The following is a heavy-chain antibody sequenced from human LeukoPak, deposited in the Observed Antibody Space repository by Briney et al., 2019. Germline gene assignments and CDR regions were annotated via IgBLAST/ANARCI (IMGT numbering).Heavy chain of an antibody. CDR1: GYTFTGYY. CDR3: ARERTTGWYRDPFDI. Sequence: ASVKVSCKASGYTFTGYYMHWVRQAPGQGLEWMGWINPNSGGTNYAQKFQGWVTMTRDTSISTAYMELSRLRSDDTAVYYCARERTTGWYRDPFDIWGQGTMVTVSS. CDR2: INPNSGGT. J-gene: IGHJ3*02. V-gene: IGHV1-2*04. D-gene: IGHD1-1*01.